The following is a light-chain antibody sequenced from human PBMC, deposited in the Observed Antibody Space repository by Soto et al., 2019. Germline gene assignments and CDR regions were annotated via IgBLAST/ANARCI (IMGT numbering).Light chain of an antibody. J-gene: IGKJ1*01. CDR3: QQYGSSGT. Sequence: ESVLTQSPGTLSLSPGERATLSCRASQSVSNNYLAWYQQKPGQAPRLLIYGASNRATGIPNRFSGRWSGTDFTLTISILEPEDVAVYYCQQYGSSGTFGQGTKVDIK. V-gene: IGKV3-20*01. CDR2: GAS. CDR1: QSVSNNY.